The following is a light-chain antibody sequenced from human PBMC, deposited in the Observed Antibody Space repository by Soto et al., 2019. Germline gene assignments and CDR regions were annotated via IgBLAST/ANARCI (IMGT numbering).Light chain of an antibody. CDR3: AAWDDSRNGHV. V-gene: IGLV1-44*01. CDR1: SSNIGTSS. Sequence: PHSASGTPGQRVTISCSGSSSNIGTSSVHWFQQLPGTAPKLLISTTNQRPSGVPERFSGSKSGTSASLAISGLQSEDEADYYCAAWDDSRNGHVFGTGTKVTVL. CDR2: TTN. J-gene: IGLJ1*01.